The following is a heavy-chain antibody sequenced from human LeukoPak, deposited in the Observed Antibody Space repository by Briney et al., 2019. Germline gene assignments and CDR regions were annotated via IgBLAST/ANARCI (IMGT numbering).Heavy chain of an antibody. D-gene: IGHD6-19*01. CDR1: GFALRSYT. V-gene: IGHV3-21*06. CDR2: ISSTSAYI. J-gene: IGHJ4*01. Sequence: GGSLRLSCAASGFALRSYTVTWVRQAPGKGLEWVSSISSTSAYIYYADSVKGRFTISRDSSNNTLFLQMTNLRAEDSGLYYCATDVRSSPLGFWGHGTLVTVSS. CDR3: ATDVRSSPLGF.